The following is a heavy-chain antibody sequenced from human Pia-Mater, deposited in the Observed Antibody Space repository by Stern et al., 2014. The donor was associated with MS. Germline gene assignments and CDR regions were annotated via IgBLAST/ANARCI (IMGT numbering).Heavy chain of an antibody. D-gene: IGHD3-16*01. CDR1: GDYINSSNW. Sequence: QLQLQESGPGLVKPSGTLSLTCAISGDYINSSNWWSWVRQPPGKGLEWIGEIYHRGSTSYNPSLKSRVPISVDTSKHQFSLNLASVTAADTAVYYCATIGGGDYWGQGILVTVSS. CDR2: IYHRGST. V-gene: IGHV4-4*02. J-gene: IGHJ4*02. CDR3: ATIGGGDY.